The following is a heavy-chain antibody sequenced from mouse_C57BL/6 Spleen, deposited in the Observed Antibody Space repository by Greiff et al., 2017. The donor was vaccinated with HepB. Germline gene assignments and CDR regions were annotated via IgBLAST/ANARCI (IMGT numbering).Heavy chain of an antibody. CDR1: GFSLTSYG. CDR3: ARHGTAQATYAMDY. D-gene: IGHD3-2*02. CDR2: IWSDGST. Sequence: VQLQQSGPGLVAPSQSLSITCTVSGFSLTSYGVHWVRQPPGKGLEWLVVIWSDGSTTYNSALKSRLSISKDNSKSQVFLKMNSLQTDDTAMYYCARHGTAQATYAMDYWGQGTSVTVSS. J-gene: IGHJ4*01. V-gene: IGHV2-6-1*01.